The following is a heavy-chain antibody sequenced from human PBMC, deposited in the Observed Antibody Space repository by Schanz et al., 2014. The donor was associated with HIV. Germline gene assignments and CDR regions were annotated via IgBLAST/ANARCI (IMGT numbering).Heavy chain of an antibody. Sequence: EVQLVESGGGLVQPGGSLRLSCAASGFTFSRYWMNWVRQAPGKGLEWVASIKQDGGEKHYVASVKGRFTISRDNSKNTLYLQMNSLRADDTAVYYCANSGYCTSGVCYTRGYDTDVWGQGTTVTVSS. CDR3: ANSGYCTSGVCYTRGYDTDV. J-gene: IGHJ6*02. CDR2: IKQDGGEK. V-gene: IGHV3-7*03. CDR1: GFTFSRYW. D-gene: IGHD2-8*01.